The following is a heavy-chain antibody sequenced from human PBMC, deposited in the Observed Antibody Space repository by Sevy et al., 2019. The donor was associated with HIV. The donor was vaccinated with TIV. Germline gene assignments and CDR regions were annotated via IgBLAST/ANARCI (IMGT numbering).Heavy chain of an antibody. CDR2: ISSSDSTT. CDR1: GFTFSNYD. CDR3: ARKMELLVPDY. Sequence: GGSLRLSCVASGFTFSNYDMNWVRQAPGKGLEWVSKISSSDSTTYYADSLKGRFTISRDNAKKSLYLQMNSLRAEDTAVYYCARKMELLVPDYWGQGTLVTVSS. D-gene: IGHD2-21*02. V-gene: IGHV3-48*03. J-gene: IGHJ4*02.